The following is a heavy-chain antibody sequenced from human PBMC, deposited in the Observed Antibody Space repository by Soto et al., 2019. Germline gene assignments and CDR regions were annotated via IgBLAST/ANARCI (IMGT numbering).Heavy chain of an antibody. J-gene: IGHJ6*02. CDR3: AKVAGLRFLEWLLSDYYGMDV. V-gene: IGHV3-23*01. Sequence: GGSLRLSCAASGFTFSSYAMSWVRQAPGKGLEWVSAISGSGGSTYYADSVKGRFTISRDNSKNTLYLQMNSLRAEDTAVYYCAKVAGLRFLEWLLSDYYGMDVWGQGTMVTVSS. CDR1: GFTFSSYA. CDR2: ISGSGGST. D-gene: IGHD3-3*01.